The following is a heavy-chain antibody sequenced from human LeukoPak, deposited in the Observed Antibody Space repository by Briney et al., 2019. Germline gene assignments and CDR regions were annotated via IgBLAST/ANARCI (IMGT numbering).Heavy chain of an antibody. CDR2: IIPIFGTA. D-gene: IGHD2-15*01. CDR3: ATFRHPPYCGGGSCYSGYFDY. CDR1: GGTFSSYA. J-gene: IGHJ4*02. V-gene: IGHV1-69*06. Sequence: GSSVKVSCKASGGTFSSYAISWVRQAPGQGLEWMGGIIPIFGTANYAQKFQGRVTMTEDTSTDTAYMELSSLRSEDTAVYYCATFRHPPYCGGGSCYSGYFDYWGQGTLVTVSS.